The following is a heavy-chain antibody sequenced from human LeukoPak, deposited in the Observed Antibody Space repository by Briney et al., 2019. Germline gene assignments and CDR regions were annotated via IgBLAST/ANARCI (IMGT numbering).Heavy chain of an antibody. CDR3: ARSPNAVVVPAAIPLDY. J-gene: IGHJ4*02. CDR2: IYYSGST. Sequence: SETLSLTCTVSGASISSYYWSWIRQPPGKGLKWIGYIYYSGSTNYNPSLKSRVTISVDTSKNQFSLKLSSVTAADTAVYYCARSPNAVVVPAAIPLDYWGQGTLVTVSS. D-gene: IGHD2-2*02. V-gene: IGHV4-59*01. CDR1: GASISSYY.